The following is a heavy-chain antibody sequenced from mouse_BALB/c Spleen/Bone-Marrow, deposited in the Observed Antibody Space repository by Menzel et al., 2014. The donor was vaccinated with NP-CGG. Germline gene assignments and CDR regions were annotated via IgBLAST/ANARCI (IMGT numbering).Heavy chain of an antibody. J-gene: IGHJ2*01. CDR1: GFPLXVYG. Sequence: VKLMESGPGLVAPSQSLSITCTVSGFPLXVYGVNWVRQPPGKGLEWLGMIWGDGITDYNSAFKSRLSISKDDSKSQVFLKMNSLQTDDTAKYYCAREGNYFDYWGQGTTLTVSS. V-gene: IGHV2-6-7*01. CDR3: AREGNYFDY. CDR2: IWGDGIT.